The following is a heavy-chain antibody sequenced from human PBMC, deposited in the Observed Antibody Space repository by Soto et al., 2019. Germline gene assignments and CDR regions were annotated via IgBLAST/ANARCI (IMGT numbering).Heavy chain of an antibody. D-gene: IGHD6-13*01. CDR1: GYSFTSYW. V-gene: IGHV5-51*01. J-gene: IGHJ3*02. Sequence: GESLKISCNASGYSFTSYWISWVRQMPGKGLEWMGIIYPGDSDTRYSPSFQGQVTISADKSISTAYLQWSSLKASDTAMYYCASYNGGYSSSWYSPDAFDIWGQGTMVTVSS. CDR3: ASYNGGYSSSWYSPDAFDI. CDR2: IYPGDSDT.